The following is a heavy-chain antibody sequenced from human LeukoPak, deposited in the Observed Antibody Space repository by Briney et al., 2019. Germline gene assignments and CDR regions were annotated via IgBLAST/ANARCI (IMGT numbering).Heavy chain of an antibody. J-gene: IGHJ4*02. CDR1: GYTLTELS. CDR3: ATDLWGITMVRGVIITRDY. D-gene: IGHD3-10*01. Sequence: ASVKVCCKFSGYTLTELSMHWVRQAPGKGLEWMGGFDPENGETIYAQKFQGRVTMTEDTSTDTAYMGLSSLRSEDTAVYYCATDLWGITMVRGVIITRDYWGQGTLVTVSS. V-gene: IGHV1-24*01. CDR2: FDPENGET.